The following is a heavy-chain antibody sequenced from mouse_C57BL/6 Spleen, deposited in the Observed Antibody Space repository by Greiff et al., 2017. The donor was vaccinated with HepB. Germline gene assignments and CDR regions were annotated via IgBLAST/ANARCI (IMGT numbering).Heavy chain of an antibody. D-gene: IGHD1-1*01. J-gene: IGHJ2*01. CDR2: INPINGGT. CDR1: GYTFTSYW. CDR3: ARRGYYGSSFDY. Sequence: VQLQQSGTELVKPGASVKLSCKASGYTFTSYWMHWVKQRPGQGLEWIGNINPINGGTNYNEKFKSKATLTVYKSSSTAYMQLSSLTSEVAAVYYCARRGYYGSSFDYWGQGTTLTVSS. V-gene: IGHV1-53*01.